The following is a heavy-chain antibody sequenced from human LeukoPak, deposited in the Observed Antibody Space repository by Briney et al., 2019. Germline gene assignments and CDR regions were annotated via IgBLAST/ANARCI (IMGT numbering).Heavy chain of an antibody. D-gene: IGHD3-3*01. CDR3: ARVGDFWSGYYIDY. Sequence: SETLSLTCTVSGGSISSGDYYWSWIRQPPGKGLEWIGYIYYSGSTYYNPSLKSRVTISVDTSKNQFSLRLSSVTAADTAVYYCARVGDFWSGYYIDYWDQGTLVTVSS. CDR1: GGSISSGDYY. CDR2: IYYSGST. J-gene: IGHJ4*02. V-gene: IGHV4-30-4*08.